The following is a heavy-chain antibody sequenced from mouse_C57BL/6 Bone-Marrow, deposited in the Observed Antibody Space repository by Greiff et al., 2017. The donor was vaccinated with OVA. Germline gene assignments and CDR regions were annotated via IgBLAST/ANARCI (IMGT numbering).Heavy chain of an antibody. Sequence: QVQLQQSGAELVKPGASVKISCKASGYAFSSSWMNWVKQRPGKGLEWIGRIYPGDGDTNYNGKFKGKATLTADKSSSTAYMQLSSLTSEDSAVYFCALDGYYVAYWGQGTLVTVSA. V-gene: IGHV1-82*01. J-gene: IGHJ3*01. CDR3: ALDGYYVAY. CDR2: IYPGDGDT. D-gene: IGHD2-3*01. CDR1: GYAFSSSW.